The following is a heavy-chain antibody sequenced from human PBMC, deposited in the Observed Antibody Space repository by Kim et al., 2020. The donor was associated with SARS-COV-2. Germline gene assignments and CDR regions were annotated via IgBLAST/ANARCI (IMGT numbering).Heavy chain of an antibody. CDR2: ISSSSSTI. Sequence: GGSLRLSCAASGFTFSSYSMNWVRQAPGKGLEWVSYISSSSSTIYYADSVKGRFTISRDNAKNSLYLQMNSLRDEDTAVYYCARDPRLAARPYYYYYYGMDVWGQGTTVTVSS. CDR1: GFTFSSYS. D-gene: IGHD6-6*01. V-gene: IGHV3-48*02. J-gene: IGHJ6*02. CDR3: ARDPRLAARPYYYYYYGMDV.